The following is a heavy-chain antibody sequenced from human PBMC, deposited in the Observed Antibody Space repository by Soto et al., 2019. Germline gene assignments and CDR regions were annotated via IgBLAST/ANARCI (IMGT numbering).Heavy chain of an antibody. D-gene: IGHD3-10*01. CDR2: INPATGDT. J-gene: IGHJ5*02. V-gene: IGHV1-3*01. CDR1: GYGFTTSA. CDR3: ARAAGRSKLLPYYFDP. Sequence: QVHLVQSGAEVQKPGASVRISCQASGYGFTTSAIHWVRQAPGQRLEWMGWINPATGDTKYSQNVRGRVTFALDTSATTAYMGLGSLSSHDTAVYYCARAAGRSKLLPYYFDPWGQGTLVTVSS.